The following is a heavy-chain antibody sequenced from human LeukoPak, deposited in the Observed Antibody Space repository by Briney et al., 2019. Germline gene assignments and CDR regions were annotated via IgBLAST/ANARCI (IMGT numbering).Heavy chain of an antibody. CDR3: ARGKTMVYCGGDCYRFDN. CDR2: IYYTGT. CDR1: GGSVTDYY. Sequence: PSETLSLTCTVSGGSVTDYYWSWIRQSPGKGLEWIGYIYYTGTSYNPSLKSRVTISADTSKNQFSLKLISVTAADTAVYYCARGKTMVYCGGDCYRFDNWGQGTLVTVSS. V-gene: IGHV4-59*02. D-gene: IGHD2-21*02. J-gene: IGHJ4*02.